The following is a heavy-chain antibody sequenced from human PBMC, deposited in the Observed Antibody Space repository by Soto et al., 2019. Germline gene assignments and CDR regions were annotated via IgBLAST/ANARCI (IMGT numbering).Heavy chain of an antibody. CDR1: GFSLSISGMC. V-gene: IGHV2-5*08. Sequence: VSGPTLVNPTQTLTLTCTFSGFSLSISGMCVSWIRQPPGKALEWLALIYWDDDKRYSPSLKNRLTVSKDTSTNRVVLTITNISPDDTGTYFCAHAGDFDLLSFDRWGPGTLVTVSS. J-gene: IGHJ4*02. D-gene: IGHD2-15*01. CDR2: IYWDDDK. CDR3: AHAGDFDLLSFDR.